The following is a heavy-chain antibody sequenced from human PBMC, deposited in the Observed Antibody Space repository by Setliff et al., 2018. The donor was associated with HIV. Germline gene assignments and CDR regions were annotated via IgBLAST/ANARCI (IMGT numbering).Heavy chain of an antibody. CDR3: ARLNYYNDSWYLGR. J-gene: IGHJ4*02. D-gene: IGHD3-22*01. V-gene: IGHV4-61*09. Sequence: PSETLSLTCTVSGGSISSGGHYWNWIRQPAGRGLEWIGHVYTSGSASYNPPLKSRVTISIDTSKNQFSLQLSSVTAADTAVYYCARLNYYNDSWYLGRWGQGTRVTVSS. CDR1: GGSISSGGHY. CDR2: VYTSGSA.